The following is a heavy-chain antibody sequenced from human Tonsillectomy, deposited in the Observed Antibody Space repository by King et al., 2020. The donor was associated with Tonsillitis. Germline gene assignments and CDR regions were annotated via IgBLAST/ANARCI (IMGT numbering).Heavy chain of an antibody. CDR3: NVDSPEKNGMDV. D-gene: IGHD1-14*01. Sequence: VQLVESGGALVQPGGSLKLSCAASGFTFSDSAMHWVRQASGKGLEWVGRIRTKTNNYATIYPASVKGRFTISRDDSRNPAYLQMTRLKTEDTALDYCNVDSPEKNGMDVWGQGTTVTVSS. CDR1: GFTFSDSA. CDR2: IRTKTNNYAT. J-gene: IGHJ6*02. V-gene: IGHV3-73*01.